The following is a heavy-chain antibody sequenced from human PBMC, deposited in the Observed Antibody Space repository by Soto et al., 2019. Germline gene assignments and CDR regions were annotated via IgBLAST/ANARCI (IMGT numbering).Heavy chain of an antibody. J-gene: IGHJ4*02. CDR1: GYTFTGYY. Sequence: ASVKVSCKASGYTFTGYYMHWVRQAPGQGLEWMGWINPNSGGTNYAQKFQGWVTISVDTSKNQFSLKLSSVTAADTAVYYCARGPRDGYYDSSGTLDYWGQGTLVTVSS. CDR2: INPNSGGT. CDR3: ARGPRDGYYDSSGTLDY. D-gene: IGHD3-22*01. V-gene: IGHV1-2*04.